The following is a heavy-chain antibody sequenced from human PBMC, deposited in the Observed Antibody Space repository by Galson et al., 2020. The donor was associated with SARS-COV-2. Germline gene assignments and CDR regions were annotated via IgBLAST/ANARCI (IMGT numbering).Heavy chain of an antibody. Sequence: LSLTCTVSGGSISSGGYYWSWIRQHPGKGLEWIGYIYYSGSTYYNPSLKSRVTISVDTSKNQFSLKLSSVTAADTAVYYCARVDGAPTIFGVVIIGPHAFDIWGQGTMVTVSS. V-gene: IGHV4-31*03. CDR3: ARVDGAPTIFGVVIIGPHAFDI. J-gene: IGHJ3*02. CDR2: IYYSGST. D-gene: IGHD3-3*01. CDR1: GGSISSGGYY.